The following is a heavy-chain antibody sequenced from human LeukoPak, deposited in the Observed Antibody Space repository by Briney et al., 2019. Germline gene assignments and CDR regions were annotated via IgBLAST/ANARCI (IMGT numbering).Heavy chain of an antibody. D-gene: IGHD3-3*01. V-gene: IGHV1-69*05. CDR2: IIPIFGTA. CDR1: GYTFTSYY. CDR3: ARSVLGAVSGFSHYYYYMDV. J-gene: IGHJ6*03. Sequence: VASVKVSCKASGYTFTSYYMHWVRQAPGQGLEWMGGIIPIFGTANYAQKFQGRVTITTDESTSTAYMELSSLRSEDTAVYYCARSVLGAVSGFSHYYYYMDVWGKGTTVTVSS.